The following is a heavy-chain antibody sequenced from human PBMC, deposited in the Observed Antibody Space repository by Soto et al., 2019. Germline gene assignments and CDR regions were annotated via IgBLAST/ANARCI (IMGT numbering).Heavy chain of an antibody. Sequence: EVQLVETGGGLIQPGGSLRLSCAASGFTVSSNYMSWVRQAPGKGLEWVSVIYSGGSTYYADSVKGRFTISRDNSKNTLYLQMNRRRAEDTAVYYCARARVAVAKPYYYYYGMDVWGQGTTVTVSS. V-gene: IGHV3-53*02. J-gene: IGHJ6*02. CDR2: IYSGGST. D-gene: IGHD6-19*01. CDR3: ARARVAVAKPYYYYYGMDV. CDR1: GFTVSSNY.